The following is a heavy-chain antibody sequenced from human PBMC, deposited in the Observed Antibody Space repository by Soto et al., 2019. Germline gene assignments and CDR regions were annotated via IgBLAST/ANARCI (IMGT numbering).Heavy chain of an antibody. CDR1: GFTFTGSA. V-gene: IGHV1-58*01. D-gene: IGHD3-9*01. CDR2: IVVGSGNT. Sequence: SVKVSCKASGFTFTGSAVQWVRQARGQRLEWIGWIVVGSGNTNYAQKFQERVTITRDMSTSTASMELSSLRSEDTAVYYCAADRALRYPHNLFMDVLGQGNTVTVS. J-gene: IGHJ6*02. CDR3: AADRALRYPHNLFMDV.